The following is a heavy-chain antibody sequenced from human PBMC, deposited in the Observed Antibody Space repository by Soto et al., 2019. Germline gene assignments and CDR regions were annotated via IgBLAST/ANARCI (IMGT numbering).Heavy chain of an antibody. D-gene: IGHD4-4*01. Sequence: LRLSCAASGFTFSSCGMHWVRQAQGKGLEWVAVIWYDGSNKYYADSVKGRFTISRDNSKNTLYLQMNSLRAEDTAVYSCARDMTTLTVAGPMLCDYWGQGPLVTVSS. J-gene: IGHJ4*02. V-gene: IGHV3-33*01. CDR3: ARDMTTLTVAGPMLCDY. CDR2: IWYDGSNK. CDR1: GFTFSSCG.